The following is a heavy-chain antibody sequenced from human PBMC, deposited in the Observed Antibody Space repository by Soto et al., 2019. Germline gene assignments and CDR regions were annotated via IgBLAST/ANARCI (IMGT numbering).Heavy chain of an antibody. CDR3: ARGPSVVGATSFDY. CDR2: INSDGSST. CDR1: GFTFSSYW. Sequence: LRLSCAASGFTFSSYWMHWVRQAPGKGLVWVSRINSDGSSTSYADSVKGRFTISRDNAKNTLYLQMNSLRAEDTAVYYCARGPSVVGATSFDYWGQGTLVTVSS. J-gene: IGHJ4*02. V-gene: IGHV3-74*01. D-gene: IGHD1-26*01.